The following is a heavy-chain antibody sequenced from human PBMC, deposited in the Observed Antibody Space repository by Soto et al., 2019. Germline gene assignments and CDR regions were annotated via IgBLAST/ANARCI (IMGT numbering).Heavy chain of an antibody. CDR1: GGSISSYY. CDR3: ARITGRPPASILF. J-gene: IGHJ4*02. Sequence: SETLSLTCTVSGGSISSYYWSWIRQPPGKGLEWIGYIYYSGSTNYNPSLKSRVTISVDTSKNQFSLKLSSVTAADTAVYYCARITGRPPASILFWGQGTLVTVSS. V-gene: IGHV4-59*01. D-gene: IGHD2-2*02. CDR2: IYYSGST.